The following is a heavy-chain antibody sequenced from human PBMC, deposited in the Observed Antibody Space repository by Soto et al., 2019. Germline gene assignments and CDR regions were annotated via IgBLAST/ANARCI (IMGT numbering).Heavy chain of an antibody. V-gene: IGHV3-33*01. D-gene: IGHD3-10*01. CDR3: ARDSYYYGSGTPSNYYYYYYMDV. J-gene: IGHJ6*03. Sequence: GGSLRLSCAASGFTFSSYGMHWVRQAPGKGLEWVAVIWYDGSNKYYADSVKGRFTISRDNSKNTLYLQMNSLRAEDTAVYYCARDSYYYGSGTPSNYYYYYYMDVWGKGTTVTVSS. CDR1: GFTFSSYG. CDR2: IWYDGSNK.